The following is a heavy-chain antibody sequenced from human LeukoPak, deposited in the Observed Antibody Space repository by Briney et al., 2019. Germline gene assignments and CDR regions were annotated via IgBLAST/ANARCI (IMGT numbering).Heavy chain of an antibody. CDR2: ISGSSSYI. D-gene: IGHD6-19*01. CDR1: GFTFSSYS. V-gene: IGHV3-21*01. CDR3: ARDRGSSGWTEFLDNWLDP. J-gene: IGHJ5*02. Sequence: PGGSLRLSCAASGFTFSSYSMNWVRQAPGKGVEWVSSISGSSSYIYYADSVKGRFTISRDNAKNSLYLQMNTLRAEDTAVYYCARDRGSSGWTEFLDNWLDPWGQGTLVTVSS.